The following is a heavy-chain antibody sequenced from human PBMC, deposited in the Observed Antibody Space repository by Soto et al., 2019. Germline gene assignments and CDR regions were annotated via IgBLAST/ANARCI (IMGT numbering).Heavy chain of an antibody. J-gene: IGHJ4*01. CDR3: VIHSWTH. Sequence: CGAGELSSIRYAMSCISKTPRKGLEWVSAISGSGGSTYYADSLKGRLTISRDLSNNTLFLQMNSLTAADTALYSCVIHSWTHRGHGTAVPVSP. D-gene: IGHD3-3*02. CDR2: ISGSGGST. CDR1: ELSSIRYA. V-gene: IGHV3-23*01.